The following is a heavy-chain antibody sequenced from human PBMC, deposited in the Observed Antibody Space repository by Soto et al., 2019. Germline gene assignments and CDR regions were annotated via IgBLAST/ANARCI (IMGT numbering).Heavy chain of an antibody. D-gene: IGHD3-10*01. Sequence: QVQLVESGGGLVKPGGSLRLSCAASGLTFSDCYMNWIRQAPGKGLEWVSYISSSGSSINYADSVKVRFTISRDNAKNSLYLQMNSLRAEDTAMYYCARVRFGEWGYAMDVWGQGTTVTVSS. CDR3: ARVRFGEWGYAMDV. V-gene: IGHV3-11*01. CDR2: ISSSGSSI. J-gene: IGHJ6*02. CDR1: GLTFSDCY.